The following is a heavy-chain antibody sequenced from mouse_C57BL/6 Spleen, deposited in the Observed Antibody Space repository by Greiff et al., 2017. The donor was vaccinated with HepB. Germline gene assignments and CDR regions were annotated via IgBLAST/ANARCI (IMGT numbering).Heavy chain of an antibody. CDR2: IWRGGST. J-gene: IGHJ3*01. CDR1: GFSLTSYG. D-gene: IGHD3-3*01. V-gene: IGHV2-5*01. CDR3: AKSSPGDGFAY. Sequence: VQLVESGPGLVQPSQSLSITCTVSGFSLTSYGVHWVRQSPGKGLEWLGVIWRGGSTDYNAAFMSRLSINKDNSKFQVFFRMNSLQADETAIYYCAKSSPGDGFAYWGQGTLVTVSA.